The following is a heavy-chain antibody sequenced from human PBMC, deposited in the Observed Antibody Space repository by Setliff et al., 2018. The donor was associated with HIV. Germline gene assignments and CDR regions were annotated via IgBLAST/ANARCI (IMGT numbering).Heavy chain of an antibody. D-gene: IGHD4-17*01. CDR2: IITTLGGVT. CDR1: GGSFNTYS. Sequence: GASVKVSCKTSGGSFNTYSVSWVRQAPGQGLEWMGGIITTLGGVTKYAQKFQGRVTITADESTNTVYMELSSLRSEETAVYYCARPFDYGDYGSLDYWGQGTLVTV. CDR3: ARPFDYGDYGSLDY. V-gene: IGHV1-69*10. J-gene: IGHJ4*02.